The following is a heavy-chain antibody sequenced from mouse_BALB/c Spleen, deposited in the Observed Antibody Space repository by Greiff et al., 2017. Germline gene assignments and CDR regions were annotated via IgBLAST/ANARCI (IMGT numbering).Heavy chain of an antibody. V-gene: IGHV1S81*02. CDR1: GFNIKDTY. D-gene: IGHD6-1*01. CDR2: INPSNSRT. Sequence: LVESGAELVKPGASVKLSCTATGFNIKDTYMHWVKQRPGQGLEWIGEINPSNSRTNYNEKFKSKATLTVDKSSSTAYMQLSSLTSEDSAVYYCALCDPYYFDYWGQGTTLTVSS. CDR3: ALCDPYYFDY. J-gene: IGHJ2*01.